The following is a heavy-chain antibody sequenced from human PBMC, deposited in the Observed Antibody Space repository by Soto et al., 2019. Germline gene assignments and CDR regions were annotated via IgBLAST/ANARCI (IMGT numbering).Heavy chain of an antibody. CDR2: ITTNRDYI. CDR3: AREGCSGASCYLRTGYLAL. J-gene: IGHJ2*01. D-gene: IGHD2-15*01. Sequence: GGSLRLSCAASGFTFSSYSMNWVRQAPGKGLEWVSSITTNRDYIYYADSVKGRFTISRDNAKNSLNLQMNALRAEDTAVYYCAREGCSGASCYLRTGYLALWGRGTLVTVSS. CDR1: GFTFSSYS. V-gene: IGHV3-21*01.